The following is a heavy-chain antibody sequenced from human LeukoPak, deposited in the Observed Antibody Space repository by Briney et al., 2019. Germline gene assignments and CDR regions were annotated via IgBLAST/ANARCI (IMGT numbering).Heavy chain of an antibody. J-gene: IGHJ4*02. CDR3: ARTDSGWYPYFDY. CDR2: INPNSGDT. Sequence: ASVKVSCKASGYTFTGYYLHWVRQAPGQGLEWMGWINPNSGDTNYAQKFQGRVTMTRDTSISIAYMELSRLRSDDTAVYYCARTDSGWYPYFDYWGQGTLVTVSS. D-gene: IGHD6-19*01. V-gene: IGHV1-2*02. CDR1: GYTFTGYY.